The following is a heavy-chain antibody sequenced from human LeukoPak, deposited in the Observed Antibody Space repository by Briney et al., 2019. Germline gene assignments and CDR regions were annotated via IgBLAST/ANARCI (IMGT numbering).Heavy chain of an antibody. Sequence: ASVKVSCKALGYIFTGYYIHRVRQAPGQGLEWMGWINPKSGDTKYAQNFQGRVTMTRDTSISTTYMELRRLGSDDTAVFYCARDLGGYNYGYDFYMDVWGKGATVTVSS. V-gene: IGHV1-2*02. J-gene: IGHJ6*03. CDR3: ARDLGGYNYGYDFYMDV. D-gene: IGHD5-18*01. CDR2: INPKSGDT. CDR1: GYIFTGYY.